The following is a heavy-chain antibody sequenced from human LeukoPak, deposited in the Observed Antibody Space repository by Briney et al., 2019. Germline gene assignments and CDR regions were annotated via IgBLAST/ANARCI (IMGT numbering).Heavy chain of an antibody. Sequence: PSETLSLTCTVSGGSISSSSYYWGWIRQPPGKGLEWIGSIYYSGSTYYHPSLKSRVTISVDTSKNQFSLKLSSVTAADTAVYYCARVTAYSIALNYWGQGTLVTVSS. CDR3: ARVTAYSIALNY. CDR1: GGSISSSSYY. V-gene: IGHV4-39*01. J-gene: IGHJ4*02. CDR2: IYYSGST. D-gene: IGHD4-11*01.